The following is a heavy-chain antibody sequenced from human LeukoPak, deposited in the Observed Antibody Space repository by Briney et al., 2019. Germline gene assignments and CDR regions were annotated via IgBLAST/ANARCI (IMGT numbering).Heavy chain of an antibody. D-gene: IGHD6-19*01. J-gene: IGHJ5*02. Sequence: VASVKVSCKASGGTFSSYAISWVRQAPGQGLEWMGGIIPIFGTANYAQKFQGRVTITADESTGTAYMELSSLRSEDTAVYYCARTVAVAGTGWFDPWGQGTLVTVSS. CDR1: GGTFSSYA. CDR3: ARTVAVAGTGWFDP. V-gene: IGHV1-69*13. CDR2: IIPIFGTA.